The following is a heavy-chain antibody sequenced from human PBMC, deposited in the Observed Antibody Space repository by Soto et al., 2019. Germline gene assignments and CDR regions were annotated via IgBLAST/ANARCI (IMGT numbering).Heavy chain of an antibody. D-gene: IGHD3-10*01. CDR3: ARDIKVRAGLWFGELSYYNWFDP. CDR1: GGSISSGGYY. V-gene: IGHV4-31*03. J-gene: IGHJ5*02. Sequence: QVQLQESGPGLVKPSQTLSLTCTVSGGSISSGGYYWSWIRQHPGKGLEWIGYIYYSGSTYYNPSLKSRVTISVDTSKNQFSLKLSSVTAADTAVYYCARDIKVRAGLWFGELSYYNWFDPWGQGTLVTVSS. CDR2: IYYSGST.